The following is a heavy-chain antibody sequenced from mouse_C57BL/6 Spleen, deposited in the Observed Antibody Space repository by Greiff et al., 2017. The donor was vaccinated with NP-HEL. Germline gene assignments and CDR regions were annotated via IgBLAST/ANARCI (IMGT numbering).Heavy chain of an antibody. CDR2: IWWIDDK. CDR3: APSGGDGWYFDV. CDR1: GFSLSTSNMG. J-gene: IGHJ1*03. Sequence: QVTLKESGPGILQPSQTLSLTCSFSGFSLSTSNMGIGWIRQPSGKGLEWLAHIWWIDDKYYNPSLKSRLTISKDTSNYQVFLKITSVDTAATATYYCAPSGGDGWYFDVWGTGTTVTVSS. D-gene: IGHD3-3*01. V-gene: IGHV8-5*01.